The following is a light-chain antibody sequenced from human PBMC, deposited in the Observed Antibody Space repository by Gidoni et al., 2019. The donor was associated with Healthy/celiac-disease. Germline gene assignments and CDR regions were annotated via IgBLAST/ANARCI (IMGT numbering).Light chain of an antibody. V-gene: IGKV1-9*01. Sequence: DIQLTQSPSFLSASVVDRATITCPASQGISSYLAWYQQKPGKAPKLLIYSASTWQSGVPSRFSGSGSGTEFTLTISSLQPEDVATYYCQQHNSYAGTFGGXTKVEIK. CDR1: QGISSY. J-gene: IGKJ4*01. CDR2: SAS. CDR3: QQHNSYAGT.